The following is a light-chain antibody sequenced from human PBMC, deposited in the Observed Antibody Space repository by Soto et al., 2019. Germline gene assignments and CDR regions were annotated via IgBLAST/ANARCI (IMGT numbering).Light chain of an antibody. J-gene: IGKJ4*01. Sequence: DIPMTQSPSSLSASVGDRVTITCRASQSISSYLNWYQQKPGKAPKLLIYAASSLQSGVPSRFSGSGSGTDFTLTISSPQPEDFATYYCQQSYSTSFGGGTKVEIK. CDR1: QSISSY. CDR3: QQSYSTS. CDR2: AAS. V-gene: IGKV1-39*01.